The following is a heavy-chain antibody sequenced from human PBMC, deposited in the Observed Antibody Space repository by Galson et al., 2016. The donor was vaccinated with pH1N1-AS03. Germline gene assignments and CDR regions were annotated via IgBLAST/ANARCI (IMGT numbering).Heavy chain of an antibody. V-gene: IGHV2-5*02. CDR2: IYWDDDK. Sequence: PALVKPTQTLTLTCTFSGFSLTTSAVGVVWIRQPPGKALEWLALIYWDDDKRYNSSLKSRLTITKDTSKNQVVLTMTNMDPVDTATYYCARTVGWLPDFWGQGTLVTVSS. CDR1: GFSLTTSAVG. J-gene: IGHJ4*02. CDR3: ARTVGWLPDF. D-gene: IGHD3-9*01.